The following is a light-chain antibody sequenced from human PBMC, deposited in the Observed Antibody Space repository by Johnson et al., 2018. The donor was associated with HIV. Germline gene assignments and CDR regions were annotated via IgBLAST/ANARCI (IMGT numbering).Light chain of an antibody. CDR1: SSNIGNNY. Sequence: QPVLTQPPSVSAAPGQKVTISCSGSSSNIGNNYVSWYQQLPGTAPKLLIYDNNKRPSEIPDRFSGSKSGTSATLGITGLQTGDEADCYCGTWDSSLSVYVFGTETKVTVL. CDR2: DNN. CDR3: GTWDSSLSVYV. V-gene: IGLV1-51*01. J-gene: IGLJ1*01.